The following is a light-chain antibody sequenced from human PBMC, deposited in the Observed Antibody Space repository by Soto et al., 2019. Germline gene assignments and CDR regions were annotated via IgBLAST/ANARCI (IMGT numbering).Light chain of an antibody. V-gene: IGLV2-14*01. CDR2: EVS. CDR3: SSYTSSSTLEYV. J-gene: IGLJ1*01. Sequence: QSALTQPPSVSGSPGQSITISCTGTSSDVGGYNYVSWYQQHPGKAPKLMIYEVSNRPSGVSNRFSGSKSANTASLTISGLQAEDEADYYCSSYTSSSTLEYVFGTGTKVTVL. CDR1: SSDVGGYNY.